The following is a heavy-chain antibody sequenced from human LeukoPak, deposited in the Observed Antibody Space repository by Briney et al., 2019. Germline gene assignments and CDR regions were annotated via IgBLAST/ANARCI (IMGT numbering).Heavy chain of an antibody. V-gene: IGHV3-21*01. CDR2: ISSTGSYI. CDR3: TRVVSVASYYFDY. J-gene: IGHJ4*02. D-gene: IGHD6-19*01. CDR1: GFTFSGYS. Sequence: GGSLRLSCAASGFTFSGYSMNWVRQAPGKGLEWVSSISSTGSYIFYADSVKGRFTISRDNAKNSLYLQMNSLRAEDTAVYYCTRVVSVASYYFDYWGQGTLVTVSS.